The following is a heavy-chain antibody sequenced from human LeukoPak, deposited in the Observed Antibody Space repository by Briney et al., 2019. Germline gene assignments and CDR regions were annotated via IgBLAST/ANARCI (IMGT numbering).Heavy chain of an antibody. CDR3: ARRVSNLFDL. Sequence: ASVKVSSKASGYTFSTYIIFWVGQAPGQRLEWMAWISPYNGNTNNAQNLQGRVTLTLDTSTTTAYMELRSLRSDDTAVYYCARRVSNLFDLWGQGTLVSVSS. CDR1: GYTFSTYI. J-gene: IGHJ5*02. CDR2: ISPYNGNT. V-gene: IGHV1-18*04. D-gene: IGHD5-24*01.